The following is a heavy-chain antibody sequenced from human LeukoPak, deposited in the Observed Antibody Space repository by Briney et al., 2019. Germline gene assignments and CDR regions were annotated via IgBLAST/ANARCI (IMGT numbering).Heavy chain of an antibody. D-gene: IGHD1-26*01. CDR1: GFTFSSYS. V-gene: IGHV3-48*01. CDR3: ARDRRGSGSSFFDY. Sequence: GGYLRLYCAASGFTFSSYSMNWVRQAPGKGLEWVSYISSSSSTIYYADSVKGRFTISRDNAKNSLYLQMNSLRAEDTAVYYCARDRRGSGSSFFDYWGQGTLVTVSS. CDR2: ISSSSSTI. J-gene: IGHJ4*02.